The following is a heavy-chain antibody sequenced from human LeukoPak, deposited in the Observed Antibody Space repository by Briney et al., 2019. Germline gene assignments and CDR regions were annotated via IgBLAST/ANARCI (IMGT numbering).Heavy chain of an antibody. CDR3: ARDTQQLALYYYYGMDV. D-gene: IGHD6-13*01. J-gene: IGHJ6*02. V-gene: IGHV3-30-3*01. Sequence: GGSLRLSCAASGFTFSSYAMHWVRQAPGKGLEWVAVISYGGSNKYYADSVKGRFTISRDNSKNTLYLQMNSLRAENTAVYYCARDTQQLALYYYYGMDVWGQGTTVTVSS. CDR1: GFTFSSYA. CDR2: ISYGGSNK.